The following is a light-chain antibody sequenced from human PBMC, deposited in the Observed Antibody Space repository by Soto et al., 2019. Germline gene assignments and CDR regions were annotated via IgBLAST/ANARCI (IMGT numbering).Light chain of an antibody. CDR2: DAS. V-gene: IGKV1D-13*01. CDR3: LQFNNYPFT. CDR1: QGISSA. J-gene: IGKJ5*01. Sequence: AIPLTQSPSSLSASVGDRVTITCRASQGISSALAWYQQKPGKAPKLLIYDASSLESGVPSRFSGSGSGTDFTLTISSLQPEDFATYYCLQFNNYPFTFGQGTRLEIK.